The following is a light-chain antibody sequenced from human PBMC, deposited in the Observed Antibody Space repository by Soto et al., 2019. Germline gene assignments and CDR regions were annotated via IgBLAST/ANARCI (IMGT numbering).Light chain of an antibody. J-gene: IGKJ1*01. CDR3: QQRSDWPLT. CDR2: DAS. Sequence: EIVLTQSPATLSLSPGERATLSCRASQSVSSYFAWYQQKPGQAPRLLIYDASSRATGIPARFSGSGSGTDFTLTISSLEPEAFAVYYCQQRSDWPLTFGQGTTVEIK. V-gene: IGKV3-11*01. CDR1: QSVSSY.